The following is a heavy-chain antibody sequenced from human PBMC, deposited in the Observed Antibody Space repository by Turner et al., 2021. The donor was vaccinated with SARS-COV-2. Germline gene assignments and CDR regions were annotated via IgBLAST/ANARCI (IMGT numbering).Heavy chain of an antibody. CDR2: IIPIFGTA. D-gene: IGHD3-22*01. Sequence: QVQLVQSGAEVKKPGSSVEVSCKASGGTFNTYAISWVRQAPGQGLEGMGGIIPIFGTANYAQKFQGRVTITADESTSTAYMELSSLRSEDTAVDYCARARGVDYYDSSGQRFDPWGQGTLVTVSS. J-gene: IGHJ5*02. CDR3: ARARGVDYYDSSGQRFDP. CDR1: GGTFNTYA. V-gene: IGHV1-69*01.